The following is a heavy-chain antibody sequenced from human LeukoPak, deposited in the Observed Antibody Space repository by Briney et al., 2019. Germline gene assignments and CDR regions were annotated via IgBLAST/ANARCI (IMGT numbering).Heavy chain of an antibody. CDR1: GFNFSTYD. J-gene: IGHJ4*02. Sequence: PGGSLRLSCVGSGFNFSTYDMGWVRQTPGKGLEWVSAISTTGGYTEDADSVKGRFTISRDNSQNTLFLQMHSLRAEDTAVYYCAKKPATIKFPFDIWGQGTLVTVSP. D-gene: IGHD5-24*01. CDR3: AKKPATIKFPFDI. CDR2: ISTTGGYT. V-gene: IGHV3-23*01.